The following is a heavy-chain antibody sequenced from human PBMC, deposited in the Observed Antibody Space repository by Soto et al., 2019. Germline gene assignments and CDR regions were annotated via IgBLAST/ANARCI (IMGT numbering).Heavy chain of an antibody. CDR1: GFTFSSYA. CDR3: AKDLRASALNRTRYYFDY. J-gene: IGHJ4*02. V-gene: IGHV3-23*01. Sequence: GGSLRLSCAASGFTFSSYAMSWVRQAPGKGLEWVSAISGSGGSTYYADSVKGRFTISRDNSKNTLYLQMNSLRAEDTAVYYCAKDLRASALNRTRYYFDYWGQGTLVTVSS. CDR2: ISGSGGST. D-gene: IGHD2-2*01.